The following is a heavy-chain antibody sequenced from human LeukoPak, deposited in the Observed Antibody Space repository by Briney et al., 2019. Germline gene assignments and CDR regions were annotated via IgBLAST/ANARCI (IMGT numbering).Heavy chain of an antibody. CDR2: IYHGGGT. CDR3: ARDSSGPYNH. D-gene: IGHD2-2*02. Sequence: SETLSLICAVSASSITIGYYAGGIRQPPGKGLEWIGSIYHGGGTYFNPSLKSRVTMSVETSNNPFSLKQRSVTAEHTAVDYCARDSSGPYNHWAQGTLVTISS. CDR1: ASSITIGYY. V-gene: IGHV4-38-2*02. J-gene: IGHJ5*02.